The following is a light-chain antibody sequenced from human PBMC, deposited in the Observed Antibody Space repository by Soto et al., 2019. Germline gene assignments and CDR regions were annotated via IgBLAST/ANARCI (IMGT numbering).Light chain of an antibody. CDR1: QDIGND. V-gene: IGKV1-6*02. CDR3: LQDHTSPWT. J-gene: IGKJ1*01. CDR2: GAS. Sequence: IQMTQSPSSLSVSFTDRVTITCRASQDIGNDLGWYQQRPGEAPELLLYGASTLRSGVPSRFSGSGSGTHFALTINNLQPEDSATYFCLQDHTSPWTFGQGTKVDIK.